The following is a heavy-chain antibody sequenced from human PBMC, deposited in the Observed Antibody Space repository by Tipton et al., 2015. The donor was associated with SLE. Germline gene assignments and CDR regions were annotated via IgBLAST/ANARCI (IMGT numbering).Heavy chain of an antibody. CDR3: ARHFSGSYSFDY. V-gene: IGHV4-4*07. CDR1: GGPISSYY. D-gene: IGHD1-26*01. Sequence: TLSLTCTVFGGPISSYYWSWIRQPAGKGLEWIGQIHSSGSTSYNPSLKSRVSISVDMSNNQVSLKLSSVTAADTALYYCARHFSGSYSFDYWGQGKLVTVSS. J-gene: IGHJ4*02. CDR2: IHSSGST.